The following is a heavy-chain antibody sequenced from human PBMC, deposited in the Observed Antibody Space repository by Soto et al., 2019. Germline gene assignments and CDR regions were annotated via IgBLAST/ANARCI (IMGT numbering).Heavy chain of an antibody. V-gene: IGHV4-30-4*01. CDR3: ARDRAKWKDYYYYGMDV. D-gene: IGHD1-20*01. CDR1: GGSISSGDDF. J-gene: IGHJ6*02. CDR2: IYYSGST. Sequence: QVQLEESGPGLVKPSQTLSLTCTVSGGSISSGDDFWTWIRQPPGKGLEWIGYIYYSGSTYYNPSLKSRLTMSVDTSKNQFSLKLSSVTAADTAVYYCARDRAKWKDYYYYGMDVWGQGTTVTVCS.